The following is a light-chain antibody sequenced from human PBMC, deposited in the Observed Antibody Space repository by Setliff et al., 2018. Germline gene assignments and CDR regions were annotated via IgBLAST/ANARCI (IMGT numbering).Light chain of an antibody. Sequence: QSVLTQPASVSGSPGQSITISCTGTSSDVGSYNLVSWYRQHPGKAPKLMIYDVNKRPSGVSDRFSGSKSGNTASLTISRLRADDEANYYCCSYANSGTYVVFGGGTQRTVL. CDR1: SSDVGSYNL. V-gene: IGLV2-23*02. CDR3: CSYANSGTYVV. CDR2: DVN. J-gene: IGLJ2*01.